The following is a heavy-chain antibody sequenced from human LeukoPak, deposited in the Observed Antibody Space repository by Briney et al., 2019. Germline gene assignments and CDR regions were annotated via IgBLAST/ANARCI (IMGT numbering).Heavy chain of an antibody. CDR2: ISGSGGST. Sequence: GSLSLSCAASGFTFSSYAMSWVRQAPGKGLEWVSAISGSGGSTYYADSVKGRFTISRDNSKNTLYLQMNSLRAEDTAVYYCAKFRIQLWLREFDYWGQGTLVTVSS. CDR3: AKFRIQLWLREFDY. CDR1: GFTFSSYA. V-gene: IGHV3-23*01. J-gene: IGHJ4*02. D-gene: IGHD5-18*01.